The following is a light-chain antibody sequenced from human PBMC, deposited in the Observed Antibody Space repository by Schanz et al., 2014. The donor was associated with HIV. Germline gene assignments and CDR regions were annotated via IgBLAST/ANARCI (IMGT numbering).Light chain of an antibody. CDR1: QSVSSSY. J-gene: IGKJ2*01. V-gene: IGKV3-20*01. CDR2: GAS. Sequence: EIVLTQSPGTLSLSPGERATLSCRASQSVSSSYLAWYQQKPGQAPRLLIYGASNRATGIPDRFSGGGSGTDFTLTISRLEPEDVAVYYCQQYGSSPPYTFGQGTKLEIK. CDR3: QQYGSSPPYT.